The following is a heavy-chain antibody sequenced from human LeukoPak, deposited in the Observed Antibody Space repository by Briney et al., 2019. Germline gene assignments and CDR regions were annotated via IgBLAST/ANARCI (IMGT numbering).Heavy chain of an antibody. Sequence: ASVKLSCKGSCYTFTTVGLSGVRQAPGQGLEWMGWISAYNGNTNYAQKFQDRVSMTADATTSTAYMQLRSLSSDDTSIYYWARWDKYFYYYMDVWGKGSTVTVSS. CDR2: ISAYNGNT. CDR1: CYTFTTVG. J-gene: IGHJ6*03. CDR3: ARWDKYFYYYMDV. D-gene: IGHD1-26*01. V-gene: IGHV1-18*01.